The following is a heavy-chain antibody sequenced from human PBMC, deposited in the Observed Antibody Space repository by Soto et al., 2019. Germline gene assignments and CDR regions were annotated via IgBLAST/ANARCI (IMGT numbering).Heavy chain of an antibody. CDR3: ARESSVTALDY. D-gene: IGHD2-2*01. CDR2: VWFDGNNK. CDR1: GFTFRNYG. V-gene: IGHV3-33*01. Sequence: QVQVVESGGGVVQPGRSLRLSCAASGFTFRNYGMHWVRQPPGKGLEWVAVVWFDGNNKYYVDSVKGRFTISRDNSKNPVYLQMNRLRAEDTAVYYCARESSVTALDYWGQGNLVTVSS. J-gene: IGHJ4*02.